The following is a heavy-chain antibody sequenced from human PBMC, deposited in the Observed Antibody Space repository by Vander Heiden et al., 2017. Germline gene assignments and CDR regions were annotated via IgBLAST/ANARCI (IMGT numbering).Heavy chain of an antibody. D-gene: IGHD6-13*01. J-gene: IGHJ6*02. V-gene: IGHV3-48*03. CDR2: ISTSGSMI. Sequence: EVQLVESGGGLVEPGGSLRLSCAASGFTFSSYEMNWVRPAPGKGLEWVSYISTSGSMIHYTDSVKGRFINSRDNAKNSLYLQMNSLRAEDTAVYYCAREVAAAGISYGLDVWGQGTTVTVSS. CDR1: GFTFSSYE. CDR3: AREVAAAGISYGLDV.